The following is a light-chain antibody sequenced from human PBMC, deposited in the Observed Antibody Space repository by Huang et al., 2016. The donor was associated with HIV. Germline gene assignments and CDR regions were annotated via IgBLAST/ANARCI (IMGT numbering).Light chain of an antibody. CDR3: QHYSNWPPLT. Sequence: EIVMMQSPATLSVSPGERATLSCRASQSVSSNLAWYQQKPGQAPRLLIYGSSTRATGVPARFIGSGSGTEFSLTISSLQSEDSATYYCQHYSNWPPLTFGGGTKVEIK. CDR1: QSVSSN. J-gene: IGKJ4*01. CDR2: GSS. V-gene: IGKV3-15*01.